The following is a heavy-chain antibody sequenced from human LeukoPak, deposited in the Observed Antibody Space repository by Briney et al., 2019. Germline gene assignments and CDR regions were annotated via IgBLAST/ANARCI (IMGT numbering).Heavy chain of an antibody. CDR1: GFTFSDSY. V-gene: IGHV3-11*01. CDR2: ISSSGSTI. Sequence: TGGSLRLSCAASGFTFSDSYMSWIRQAPGNGLEYISYISSSGSTIYYADSVKGRFTLSRDNAKNSLSLEMNSLRAEDTAVYYCARGKYSFDYWGQGTLVTVSS. CDR3: ARGKYSFDY. J-gene: IGHJ4*02.